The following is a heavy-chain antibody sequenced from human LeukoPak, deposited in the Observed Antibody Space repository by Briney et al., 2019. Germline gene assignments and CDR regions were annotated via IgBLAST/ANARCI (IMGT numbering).Heavy chain of an antibody. Sequence: PSETLSLTCSVCRGSFSGYYWSWIRQPPGKGLEWIGEINHSGSTNYNPSLKSRVTISVDTSMNQFSVKLSSVTAADTAVYYCARVHDSSVYKYYFVYWGPRTLVTVSS. V-gene: IGHV4-34*01. CDR1: RGSFSGYY. J-gene: IGHJ4*02. CDR2: INHSGST. D-gene: IGHD3-22*01. CDR3: ARVHDSSVYKYYFVY.